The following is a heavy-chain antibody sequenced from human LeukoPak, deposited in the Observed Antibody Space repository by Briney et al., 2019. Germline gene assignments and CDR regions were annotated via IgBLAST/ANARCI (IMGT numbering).Heavy chain of an antibody. D-gene: IGHD2-21*02. Sequence: SETLSLTCTVSRGSVSRYYWSWIRQPAGKGLEWIGRIYASGSTNYNPSLKSRVTISVDTSKNQFSLKLSSVTAADTAVYYCARGGGDSRWRYYIDYWGQGTLVTVSS. CDR1: RGSVSRYY. V-gene: IGHV4-4*07. CDR3: ARGGGDSRWRYYIDY. CDR2: IYASGST. J-gene: IGHJ4*02.